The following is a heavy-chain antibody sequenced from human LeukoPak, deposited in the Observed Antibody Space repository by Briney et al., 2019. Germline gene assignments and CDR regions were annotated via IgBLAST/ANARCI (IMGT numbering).Heavy chain of an antibody. V-gene: IGHV4-34*01. CDR3: ARVYSSGSRAFQH. J-gene: IGHJ1*01. CDR2: INHSGST. CDR1: GGSFSGYY. D-gene: IGHD6-19*01. Sequence: SETLSLTCAVYGGSFSGYYWSWIRQPPGKGLEWIGEINHSGSTNYNPSLKSRVTISVDRSKNQFSLKLSSVTAADTAVYYCARVYSSGSRAFQHWGQGTLVTVSS.